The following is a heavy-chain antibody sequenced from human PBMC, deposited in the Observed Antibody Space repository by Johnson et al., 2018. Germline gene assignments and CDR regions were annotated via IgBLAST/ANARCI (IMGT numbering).Heavy chain of an antibody. Sequence: EVQLLESGGGLVKPGGSLRLSCAASGFTFSSYSMNWVRQAPGTGLEWVSSISSSSNYIYYADSVTGRFTISRDNAKNSLYLQMNSLRAEDTAVYYCARTQDYGDYGERASDVWGQGTTVTVSS. CDR1: GFTFSSYS. D-gene: IGHD4-17*01. J-gene: IGHJ6*02. CDR2: ISSSSNYI. CDR3: ARTQDYGDYGERASDV. V-gene: IGHV3-21*01.